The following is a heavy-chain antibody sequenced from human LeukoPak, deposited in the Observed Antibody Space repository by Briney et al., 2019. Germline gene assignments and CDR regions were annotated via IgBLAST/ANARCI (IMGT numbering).Heavy chain of an antibody. CDR1: EFTFSNYS. CDR3: ARGAAPYYYYYMDV. D-gene: IGHD6-6*01. Sequence: PGGSLGLSCAASEFTFSNYSMNWVRQAPGKGLEWVSYISSSIRTIYYADSVKGRFTISRDNAKNSLYLQMNSLRAEDTAVYYCARGAAPYYYYYMDVWGKGTTVTVSS. V-gene: IGHV3-48*01. CDR2: ISSSIRTI. J-gene: IGHJ6*03.